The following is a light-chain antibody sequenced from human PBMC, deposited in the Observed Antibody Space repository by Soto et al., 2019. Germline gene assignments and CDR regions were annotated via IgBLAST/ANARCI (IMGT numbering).Light chain of an antibody. Sequence: EIVLKQSPGTLYLSPGERATLSCWASQSVSSTHLAWYQQKPGQAPRLLIYGASSRATGIPDRFSGSGSGTDFTLTISRLEPEDVAVYFCQQYGSLPRTFGQGTKVEIK. CDR2: GAS. CDR1: QSVSSTH. J-gene: IGKJ1*01. CDR3: QQYGSLPRT. V-gene: IGKV3-20*01.